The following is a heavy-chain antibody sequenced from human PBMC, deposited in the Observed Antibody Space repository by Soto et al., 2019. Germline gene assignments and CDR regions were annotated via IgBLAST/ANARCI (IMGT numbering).Heavy chain of an antibody. J-gene: IGHJ4*02. CDR2: ISGSGGSA. CDR3: ANLKSPSSDCGDYGYFDY. V-gene: IGHV3-23*01. D-gene: IGHD4-17*01. Sequence: EVQLLESGGGLVQPGGSLRLSCAASGFTFSSYAMSWVRPAPGKGLEWVSAISGSGGSAYYADSVKGRFTISRDNSKNTLYLQMNSLRAEDTAVYYCANLKSPSSDCGDYGYFDYWGQGTLVTVSS. CDR1: GFTFSSYA.